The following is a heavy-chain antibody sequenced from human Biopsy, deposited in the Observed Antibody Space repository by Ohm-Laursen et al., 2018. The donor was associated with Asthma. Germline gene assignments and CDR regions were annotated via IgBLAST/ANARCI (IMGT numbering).Heavy chain of an antibody. D-gene: IGHD5-12*01. J-gene: IGHJ6*02. CDR1: GDSFSNYA. CDR2: LIPVLGTP. Sequence: SVKVSCKASGDSFSNYAISWVRQAPGQGLEWMGGLIPVLGTPDHAQMFEGRVTITADESTSTAYMELSSLSSEDAAVYYCARGYSGSDRIVYYYSGLEVWGQGTTVTASS. V-gene: IGHV1-69*13. CDR3: ARGYSGSDRIVYYYSGLEV.